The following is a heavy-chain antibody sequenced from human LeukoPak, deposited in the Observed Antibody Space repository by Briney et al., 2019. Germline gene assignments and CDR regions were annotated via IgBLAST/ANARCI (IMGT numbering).Heavy chain of an antibody. J-gene: IGHJ4*02. CDR1: GGTFSSYA. D-gene: IGHD3-22*01. CDR3: ARTTYYYDSSGWIFDY. V-gene: IGHV1-69*05. Sequence: ASVKVSCKASGGTFSSYATSWVRQAPGQGLEWMGRIIPIFGTANYAQKFQGRVTITTDESTSTAYMELSSLRSEDTAVYYCARTTYYYDSSGWIFDYWGQGTLVTVSS. CDR2: IIPIFGTA.